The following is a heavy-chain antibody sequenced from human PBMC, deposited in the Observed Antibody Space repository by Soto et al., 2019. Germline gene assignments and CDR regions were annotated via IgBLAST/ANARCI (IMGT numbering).Heavy chain of an antibody. V-gene: IGHV3-30-3*01. J-gene: IGHJ4*02. D-gene: IGHD3-10*01. CDR3: ALRNGWFEGEFDY. CDR2: ISSDGSAT. CDR1: GFTFSRFA. Sequence: QVQLVESGGGMVQPGRSLRVSCAVSGFTFSRFALHWVRQVPGKGLQWVAVISSDGSATYYEDSVKGRFTISRDNSKNTVFLQMNSLRPEDTAVYYCALRNGWFEGEFDYWGQGTLVTVSS.